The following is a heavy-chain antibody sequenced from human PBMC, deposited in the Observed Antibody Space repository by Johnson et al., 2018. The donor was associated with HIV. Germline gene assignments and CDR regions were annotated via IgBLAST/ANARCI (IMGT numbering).Heavy chain of an antibody. CDR3: ARQGGANDAFDI. CDR1: GLIVSDNY. Sequence: QLVESGGGLMQPGGSLRLSCEASGLIVSDNYMNWVRQAPGKGLEWVSALYAGGPTYYADSVKGRFTISRDNVQNSLSLQMNSLSAGDTAVYYCARQGGANDAFDIWGQGTMVTVSS. D-gene: IGHD1-26*01. J-gene: IGHJ3*02. CDR2: LYAGGPT. V-gene: IGHV3-53*01.